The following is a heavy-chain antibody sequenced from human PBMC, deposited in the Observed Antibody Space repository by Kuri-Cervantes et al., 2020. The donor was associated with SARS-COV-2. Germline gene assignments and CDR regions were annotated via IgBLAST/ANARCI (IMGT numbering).Heavy chain of an antibody. J-gene: IGHJ4*02. CDR1: GFTFSSYA. V-gene: IGHV3-23*03. CDR2: IYSGGSST. D-gene: IGHD6-19*01. Sequence: GGALRLSCAASGFTFSSYAMSGVRQAPGQGLEWVSVIYSGGSSTYYADSVKGRFTISRDNSKNTLYLQMNSLRAEDTAVYYCAKGGLDSGWGYWGQGTLVTVSS. CDR3: AKGGLDSGWGY.